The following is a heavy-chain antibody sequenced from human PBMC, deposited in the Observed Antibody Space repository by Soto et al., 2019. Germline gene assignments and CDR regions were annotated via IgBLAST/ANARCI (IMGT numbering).Heavy chain of an antibody. CDR3: ARDVLSNSPYLDF. V-gene: IGHV1-18*04. D-gene: IGHD1-1*01. CDR1: GYTFDTYS. Sequence: VQLVQSGAEVKKPGASVKISCKASGYTFDTYSMTWVRQAPGQGLEWMAWINPYNGNTHYSQKAQGRVSVTTDTSTSTVYMELRSLRSDDTAVYYCARDVLSNSPYLDFCGQGTLVTVSS. CDR2: INPYNGNT. J-gene: IGHJ4*02.